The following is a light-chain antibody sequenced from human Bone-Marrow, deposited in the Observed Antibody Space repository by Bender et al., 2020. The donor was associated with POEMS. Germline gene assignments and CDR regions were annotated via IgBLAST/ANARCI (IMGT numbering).Light chain of an antibody. Sequence: QSALTQPASVSGSPGQSITISCTGDSTNIGYYDFISWYQHHPGKVPKLMIYDVDDRPSGVPDRFSGSKSGNTASLTISGLQADDEADYYCSSYTTSTALVFGGGTRLTVL. J-gene: IGLJ2*01. CDR3: SSYTTSTALV. CDR2: DVD. CDR1: STNIGYYDF. V-gene: IGLV2-14*03.